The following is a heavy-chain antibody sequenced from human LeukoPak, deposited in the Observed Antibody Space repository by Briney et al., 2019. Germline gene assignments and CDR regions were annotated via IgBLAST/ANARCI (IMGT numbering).Heavy chain of an antibody. J-gene: IGHJ4*02. D-gene: IGHD5-12*01. CDR1: GGSISSSSYY. CDR3: ARARGYSGYDDAYYFDY. Sequence: SETLSLTCTVSGGSISSSSYYWGWIRQPPGKGLEWIGSIYYSGSTYYNPSLKSRVTISVDTSKNQFSLKLSSVTAADTAVYYCARARGYSGYDDAYYFDYWGQGTLVTVSS. CDR2: IYYSGST. V-gene: IGHV4-39*07.